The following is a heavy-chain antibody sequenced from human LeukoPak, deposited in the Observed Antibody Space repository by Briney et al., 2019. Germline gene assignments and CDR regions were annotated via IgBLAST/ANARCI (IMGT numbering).Heavy chain of an antibody. J-gene: IGHJ3*02. V-gene: IGHV3-11*01. Sequence: PGGSLRLSCAASGFTFSDYYMSWIRQAPGKGLEWVSYISSSGSTIYYADSVKGRFTISRDNAKNSLYLQMNSLRAEDTALYYCAKTETGSMSDAFDIWGQGTMVTVSS. D-gene: IGHD6-13*01. CDR3: AKTETGSMSDAFDI. CDR2: ISSSGSTI. CDR1: GFTFSDYY.